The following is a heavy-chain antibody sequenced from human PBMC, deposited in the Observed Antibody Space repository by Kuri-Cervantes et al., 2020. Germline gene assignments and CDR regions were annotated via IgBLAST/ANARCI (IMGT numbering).Heavy chain of an antibody. Sequence: SVKVSCKASGGTFSSYAISWVRQAPGQGLEWMGGIIPIFGTANYAQKFQGRVTMTTDTSTSTAYMELRSLRSDDTAVYYCARDITIFGVVRGWADYWGQGTLVTVSS. V-gene: IGHV1-69*05. CDR3: ARDITIFGVVRGWADY. CDR1: GGTFSSYA. D-gene: IGHD3-3*01. CDR2: IIPIFGTA. J-gene: IGHJ4*02.